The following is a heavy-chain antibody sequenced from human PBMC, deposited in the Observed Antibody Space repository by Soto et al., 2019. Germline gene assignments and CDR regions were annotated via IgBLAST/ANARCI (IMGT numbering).Heavy chain of an antibody. J-gene: IGHJ5*02. V-gene: IGHV3-23*01. D-gene: IGHD3-3*01. CDR1: GFTFSSYA. CDR2: ISGSGGST. CDR3: AKDLYYDFWSGPENWFDP. Sequence: GGSLRLSCAASGFTFSSYAMSWVRQAPGKGLEWVSAISGSGGSTYYADSVKGRFTISRDNSKNTLYLQMNSLRAEDTAVYYCAKDLYYDFWSGPENWFDPWGQGTLVTVSS.